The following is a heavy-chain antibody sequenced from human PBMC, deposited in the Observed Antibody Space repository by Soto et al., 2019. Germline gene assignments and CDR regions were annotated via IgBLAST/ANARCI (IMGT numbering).Heavy chain of an antibody. V-gene: IGHV4-61*01. CDR1: GGSAPSGSYY. CDR2: IYYSGNT. J-gene: IGHJ4*02. CDR3: ARDQGIAVAVFDY. Sequence: QVQLQESGPGLVKPSETLSLTCTVSGGSAPSGSYYWSWIRQPPGKGLEWIGYIYYSGNTNYNPSLKSRVTTSVDTSKNQISLKLRSVTAADTAVYYCARDQGIAVAVFDYWGQGTLVTVSS. D-gene: IGHD6-19*01.